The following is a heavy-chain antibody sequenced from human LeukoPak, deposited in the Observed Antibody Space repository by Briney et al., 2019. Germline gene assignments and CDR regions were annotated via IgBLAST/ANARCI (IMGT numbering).Heavy chain of an antibody. J-gene: IGHJ4*02. D-gene: IGHD5-12*01. CDR1: GYTFTTFG. CDR3: ARDSYVVATLRHFDY. CDR2: ISAYNGNT. V-gene: IGHV1-18*01. Sequence: ASVKVSCKASGYTFTTFGLSWLRQAPGQGLEWMGWISAYNGNTNYAQKLQGRVTMTTDTSTSTAYMELRSLRSDDTAVYYCARDSYVVATLRHFDYWGQGTLVTVSS.